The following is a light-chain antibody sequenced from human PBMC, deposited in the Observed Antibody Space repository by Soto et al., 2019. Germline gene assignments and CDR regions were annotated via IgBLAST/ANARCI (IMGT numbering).Light chain of an antibody. J-gene: IGKJ2*02. V-gene: IGKV3-15*01. Sequence: EIVMTQSPATLSVSPGERATLSCRASQILSSNLAWYQQKPGQAPRLLIYGASTRATGIPARFSGSGSGTEFTLTISSLQTEDFAVYYCQQYKNWPSTFGRGTKLEIK. CDR1: QILSSN. CDR2: GAS. CDR3: QQYKNWPST.